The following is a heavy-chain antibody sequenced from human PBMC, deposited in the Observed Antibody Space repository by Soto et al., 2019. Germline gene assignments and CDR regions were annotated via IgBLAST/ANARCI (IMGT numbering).Heavy chain of an antibody. CDR2: ISSSGDTI. Sequence: GGSLRLSCAASGFTFSGYEMNWVRQAPGKGLEWVSYISSSGDTIYSADSVKGRFTISRDNAKNSLYLQMDSLRVEDTAVYYCAREPYYYDSSGYPGYFDYWGQGTLVTVSS. J-gene: IGHJ4*02. CDR1: GFTFSGYE. CDR3: AREPYYYDSSGYPGYFDY. D-gene: IGHD3-22*01. V-gene: IGHV3-48*03.